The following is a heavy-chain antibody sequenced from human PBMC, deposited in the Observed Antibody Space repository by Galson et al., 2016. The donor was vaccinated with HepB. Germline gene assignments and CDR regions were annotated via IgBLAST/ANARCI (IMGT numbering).Heavy chain of an antibody. CDR1: GFTFSSYA. CDR2: ISYDGNNK. D-gene: IGHD2-15*01. Sequence: SLRLSCAASGFTFSSYAMHWVRQAPGKGLEWVAVISYDGNNKYFAGSVKGRFTISRENSYNTLYLQMKSLRPEDTAVYYCAKAGGGSSVSLPDYWGQGALVTVSS. V-gene: IGHV3-30-3*01. J-gene: IGHJ4*02. CDR3: AKAGGGSSVSLPDY.